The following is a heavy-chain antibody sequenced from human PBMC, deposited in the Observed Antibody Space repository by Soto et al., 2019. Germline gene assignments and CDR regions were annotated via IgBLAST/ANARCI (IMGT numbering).Heavy chain of an antibody. CDR2: IYHSGST. CDR1: GGSISSSNW. D-gene: IGHD3-22*01. V-gene: IGHV4-4*02. CDR3: ARTGDSSGYYFRAFDI. Sequence: PSETLSLTCAVSGGSISSSNWWSWVRQPPGKGLEWIGEIYHSGSTNYNPSLKSRVTISVDKSKNQFSLKLSSVTAADTAVYYCARTGDSSGYYFRAFDIWGQGTMVTVSS. J-gene: IGHJ3*02.